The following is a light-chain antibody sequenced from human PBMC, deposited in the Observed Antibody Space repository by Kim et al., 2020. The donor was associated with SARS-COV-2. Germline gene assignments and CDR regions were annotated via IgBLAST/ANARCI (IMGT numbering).Light chain of an antibody. CDR1: ISSIGGNY. CDR3: ATWDDNLSALV. J-gene: IGLJ3*02. Sequence: GQRVLISGAGSISSIGGNYVSWYHQLPATAPRLLIQGDNQRPSGVPDRFSGSRSGTSASLAISGLRSEDEADYYCATWDDNLSALVFGGGTQLTVL. CDR2: GDN. V-gene: IGLV1-47*02.